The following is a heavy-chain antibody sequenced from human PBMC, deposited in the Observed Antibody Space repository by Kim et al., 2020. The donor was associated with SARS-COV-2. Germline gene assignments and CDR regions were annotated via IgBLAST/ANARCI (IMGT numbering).Heavy chain of an antibody. CDR1: GGSISSSSYY. CDR2: IYYSGST. V-gene: IGHV4-39*01. Sequence: SETLSLTCTVSGGSISSSSYYWCWIRQPPGKGLEWIGSIYYSGSTYYNPSLKSRVTISVDTSKNQFSLKLSSVTAADTAVYYCARREDDFWSGYYSYYG. J-gene: IGHJ6*01. CDR3: ARREDDFWSGYYSYYG. D-gene: IGHD3-3*01.